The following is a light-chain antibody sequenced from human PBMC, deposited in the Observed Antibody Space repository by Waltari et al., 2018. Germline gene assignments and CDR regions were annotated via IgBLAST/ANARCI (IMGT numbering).Light chain of an antibody. CDR3: ATWDDSLNGWV. CDR1: DPNTGSNA. J-gene: IGLJ3*02. CDR2: NTS. V-gene: IGLV1-44*01. Sequence: QSVVTQPPSASGTPGQTATTSCSGSDPNTGSNAVSWYQQVPGAAPTPLTYNTSQRPSGVSDRFSASRFGTAATLAISGLQSEDEAVYYCATWDDSLNGWVFGGGTKLTVL.